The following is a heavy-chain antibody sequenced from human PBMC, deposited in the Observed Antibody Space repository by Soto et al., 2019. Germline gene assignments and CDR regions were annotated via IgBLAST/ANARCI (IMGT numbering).Heavy chain of an antibody. CDR3: ARPTYYYDSSGYKY. J-gene: IGHJ4*02. D-gene: IGHD3-22*01. V-gene: IGHV1-69*13. CDR1: GGTFSSYA. CDR2: IIPIFGTA. Sequence: SVKVSCKASGGTFSSYAISWVRQAPGQGLEWMGGIIPIFGTANYAQKFQGRVTITADESTSTAYMELSSLRSEDTAVYYCARPTYYYDSSGYKYWGQGTLVTVSS.